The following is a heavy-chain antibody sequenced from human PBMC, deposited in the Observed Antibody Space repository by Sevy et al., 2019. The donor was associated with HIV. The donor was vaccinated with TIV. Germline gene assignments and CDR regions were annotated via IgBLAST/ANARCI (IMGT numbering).Heavy chain of an antibody. CDR1: GYSFTTYW. Sequence: GESLKISCEGSGYSFTTYWIGWVRQMPGKGLEWMGVIYPDDSDTRYNPSFQGQVTISADKSINTASLEWSSLKASDTAIYYCARLEQRHCNGAHCYPFDYWGQGTLVTVSS. CDR2: IYPDDSDT. J-gene: IGHJ4*02. V-gene: IGHV5-51*01. D-gene: IGHD2-21*01. CDR3: ARLEQRHCNGAHCYPFDY.